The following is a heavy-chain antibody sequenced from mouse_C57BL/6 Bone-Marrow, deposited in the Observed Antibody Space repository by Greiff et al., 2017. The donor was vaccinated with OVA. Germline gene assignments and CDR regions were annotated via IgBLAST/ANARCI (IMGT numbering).Heavy chain of an antibody. CDR3: ARDYGSSYYFDY. CDR2: IYPRAGST. D-gene: IGHD1-1*01. V-gene: IGHV1-85*01. J-gene: IGHJ2*01. CDR1: GYTFTSYD. Sequence: VQLKESGPELVKPGASVKLSCKASGYTFTSYDINWVKQRPGQGLEWIGWIYPRAGSTKYNEKFKGKATLTVDTSSSTAYMELHSLTSEDSAVYFCARDYGSSYYFDYWGQGTTLTVSS.